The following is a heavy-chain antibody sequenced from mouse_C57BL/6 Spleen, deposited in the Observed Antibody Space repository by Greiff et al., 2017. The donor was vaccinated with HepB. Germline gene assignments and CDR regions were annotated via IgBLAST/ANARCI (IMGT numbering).Heavy chain of an antibody. J-gene: IGHJ2*01. CDR1: GYTFTSYW. Sequence: QVQLQQPGAELVKPGASVKLSCKASGYTFTSYWMHWVKQRPGQGLVWIGMILPNSGSTNYNEKFKSKATLTVDKSSSTAYMQRSSLTSEDSAVYYCARYGWAFDYWGQGTTLTVSS. CDR3: ARYGWAFDY. CDR2: ILPNSGST. D-gene: IGHD1-2*01. V-gene: IGHV1-64*01.